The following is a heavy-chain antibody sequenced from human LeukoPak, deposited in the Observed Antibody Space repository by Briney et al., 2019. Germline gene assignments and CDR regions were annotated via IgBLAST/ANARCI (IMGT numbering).Heavy chain of an antibody. J-gene: IGHJ4*02. CDR3: TTLAVAGTRFGY. CDR2: IKSKTDGGTT. D-gene: IGHD6-19*01. Sequence: GGSLRLSCAASAFTLSNAWMSWVRQAPGKGLEWAGRIKSKTDGGTTDYAAPVKGRFTISRDDSKNTLYLQMNSLKTEDTAVYYCTTLAVAGTRFGYWGQATLVTVSS. CDR1: AFTLSNAW. V-gene: IGHV3-15*01.